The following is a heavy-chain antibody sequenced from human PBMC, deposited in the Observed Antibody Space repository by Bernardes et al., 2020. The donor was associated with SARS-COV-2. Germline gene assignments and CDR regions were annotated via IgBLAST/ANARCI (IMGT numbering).Heavy chain of an antibody. CDR2: ISAYNGNT. J-gene: IGHJ5*02. CDR3: ARSDGYEIFGVVIHAPRFDP. D-gene: IGHD3-3*01. V-gene: IGHV1-18*01. Sequence: ASVKVSCKASGYTFTSYGISWVRQAPGQGLEWMGWISAYNGNTNYAQKLQGRVTMTTDTSTSTAHMELRSLRSDDTAVYYCARSDGYEIFGVVIHAPRFDPWGQGTLVTVSS. CDR1: GYTFTSYG.